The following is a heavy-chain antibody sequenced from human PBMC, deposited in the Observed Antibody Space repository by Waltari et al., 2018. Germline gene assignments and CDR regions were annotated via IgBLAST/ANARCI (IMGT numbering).Heavy chain of an antibody. CDR2: IYTSGST. J-gene: IGHJ4*02. CDR1: GGSISSGSYY. V-gene: IGHV4-61*09. Sequence: QVQLQESGPGLVKPSQTLSLTCTVSGGSISSGSYYWSWIRQPAGKGLEWIGYIYTSGSTNYNPSLKSRVTISVDTSKNQFSLKLSSVTAADTAVYYCARERPNPVLRFLEWLPDAGGYFDYWGQGTLVTVSS. D-gene: IGHD3-3*01. CDR3: ARERPNPVLRFLEWLPDAGGYFDY.